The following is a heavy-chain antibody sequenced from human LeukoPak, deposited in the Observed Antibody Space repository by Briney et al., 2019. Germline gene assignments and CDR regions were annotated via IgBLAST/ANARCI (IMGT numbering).Heavy chain of an antibody. Sequence: GGSLRLSCAASGFTFSSYSMNWVRQAPGKGLEWVSSISSSSSYIYYADSVKGRFTISRDNAKNSLYLQMNSLRAEDTAVYYCARVGSSGWYDRWGQGTLVTVSS. V-gene: IGHV3-21*01. D-gene: IGHD6-19*01. CDR1: GFTFSSYS. CDR3: ARVGSSGWYDR. CDR2: ISSSSSYI. J-gene: IGHJ4*02.